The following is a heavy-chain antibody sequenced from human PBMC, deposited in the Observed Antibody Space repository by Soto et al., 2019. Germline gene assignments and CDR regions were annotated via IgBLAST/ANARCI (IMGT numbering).Heavy chain of an antibody. Sequence: ASVKVSCRASGGTFSSYAISWVRQAPGQGLEWMGGIIPIFGTANYAQKFQGRVTITADKSTSTAYMELSSLRSEDTAVYYCARKMVRGVMAPYYYGMDVWGQGTTVTVSS. CDR2: IIPIFGTA. CDR1: GGTFSSYA. CDR3: ARKMVRGVMAPYYYGMDV. J-gene: IGHJ6*02. D-gene: IGHD3-10*01. V-gene: IGHV1-69*06.